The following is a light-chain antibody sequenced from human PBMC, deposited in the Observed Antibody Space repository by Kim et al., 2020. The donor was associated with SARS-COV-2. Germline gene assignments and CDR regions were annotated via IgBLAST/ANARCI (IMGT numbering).Light chain of an antibody. J-gene: IGKJ5*01. CDR3: QQTYPPPRT. V-gene: IGKV1-39*01. CDR1: QSIYSY. CDR2: AAS. Sequence: DIQMTQSPSSLSASVGDRVTITCRASQSIYSYLSWYQQKPGKAPNLLIYAASSLQSGVPSRFSGSGSGTDFTLTITSLQPEDFAAYYCQQTYPPPRTFGQGTRLEIK.